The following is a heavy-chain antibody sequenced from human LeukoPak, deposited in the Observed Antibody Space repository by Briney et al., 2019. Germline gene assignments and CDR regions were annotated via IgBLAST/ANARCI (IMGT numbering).Heavy chain of an antibody. CDR3: ARDLNRDATVPPYYYYYMDV. V-gene: IGHV4-4*07. Sequence: PSETLSLTCTVSGGSISSYHWSWIRQPAGKGLEWIGRIYTSGSTNYNPSLKSRVTMSVDTSKNQFSLKLSSVTAADTAVYYCARDLNRDATVPPYYYYYMDVWGKGTTVTVSS. D-gene: IGHD4-11*01. CDR2: IYTSGST. CDR1: GGSISSYH. J-gene: IGHJ6*03.